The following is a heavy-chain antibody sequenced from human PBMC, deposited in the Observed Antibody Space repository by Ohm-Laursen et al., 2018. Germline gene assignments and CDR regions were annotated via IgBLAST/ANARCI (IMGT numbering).Heavy chain of an antibody. Sequence: SLRLSCAASGFTFSSYGMHWVRQAPGKGLEWVAVISYDGSNKYYADSVKGRFTISRDNSKNTLYLQMNSLRAEDTAVYYCAKDRDKDLYSYCGMDVWGQGTTVTVSS. J-gene: IGHJ6*02. V-gene: IGHV3-30*18. CDR1: GFTFSSYG. CDR2: ISYDGSNK. D-gene: IGHD3-10*01. CDR3: AKDRDKDLYSYCGMDV.